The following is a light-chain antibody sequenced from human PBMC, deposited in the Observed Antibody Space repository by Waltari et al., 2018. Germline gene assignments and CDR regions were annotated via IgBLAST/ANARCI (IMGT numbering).Light chain of an antibody. CDR3: QQHNDWPPKT. CDR1: QSVSSY. CDR2: DAS. V-gene: IGKV3-11*01. Sequence: EIVLTQSPATLSLSPVERATLSCRASQSVSSYLAWYQQKPGQAPRLLIYDASNRATGIPARFSGSGSGTEFTLTITSLQSEDFAVYFCQQHNDWPPKTFGQGTKVEIK. J-gene: IGKJ1*01.